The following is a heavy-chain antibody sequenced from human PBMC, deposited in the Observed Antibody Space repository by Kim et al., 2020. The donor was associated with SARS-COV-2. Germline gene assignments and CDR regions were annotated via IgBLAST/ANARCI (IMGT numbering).Heavy chain of an antibody. CDR3: TRGLVPYATNYFDS. J-gene: IGHJ4*02. V-gene: IGHV1-8*01. D-gene: IGHD1-26*01. Sequence: YEQKFPGRVTVTSDTSINTAYMELSNLRSDDTAVYYCTRGLVPYATNYFDSWGQGTLVTVSS.